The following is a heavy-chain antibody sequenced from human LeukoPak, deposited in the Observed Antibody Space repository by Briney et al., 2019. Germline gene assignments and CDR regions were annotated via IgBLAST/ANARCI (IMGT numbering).Heavy chain of an antibody. D-gene: IGHD3-22*01. CDR1: GDSVTSSSYY. CDR2: IYYTGST. Sequence: SETLSLTCTVSGDSVTSSSYYWNWIRQPPGEGLEWIGYIYYTGSTNYNPSLKSRVTISEDTSNSQFSLRLSSVSAADTAVYYCARSSYYDISLRAFDIWGQGAMVIVSS. J-gene: IGHJ3*02. V-gene: IGHV4-61*01. CDR3: ARSSYYDISLRAFDI.